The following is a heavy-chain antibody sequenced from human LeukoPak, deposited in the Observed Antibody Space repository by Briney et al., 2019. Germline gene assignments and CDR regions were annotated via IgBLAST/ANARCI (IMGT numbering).Heavy chain of an antibody. D-gene: IGHD3-16*01. Sequence: GGSLRLSCAASGFTFSSYSMNWVRQAPGKGLEWVSSISSSSSYIYYADSVKGRFTISRDNAKNSLYLQMNSLRAEDTAVYYCARVSWGDYYMDVWGKGTTVTISS. CDR3: ARVSWGDYYMDV. V-gene: IGHV3-21*01. J-gene: IGHJ6*03. CDR2: ISSSSSYI. CDR1: GFTFSSYS.